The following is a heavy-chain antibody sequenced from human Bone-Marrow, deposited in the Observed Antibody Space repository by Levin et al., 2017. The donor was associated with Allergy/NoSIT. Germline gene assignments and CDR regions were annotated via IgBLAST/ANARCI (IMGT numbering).Heavy chain of an antibody. CDR3: ARSYYDFWSGYYGGADY. D-gene: IGHD3-3*01. J-gene: IGHJ4*02. V-gene: IGHV2-70*01. Sequence: QTLSLTCTFSGFSLSTSGMCVSWIRQPPGKALEWLALIDWDDDKYYSTSLKTRLTISKDTSKNQVVLTMTNMDPVDTATYYCARSYYDFWSGYYGGADYWGQGTLVTVSS. CDR1: GFSLSTSGMC. CDR2: IDWDDDK.